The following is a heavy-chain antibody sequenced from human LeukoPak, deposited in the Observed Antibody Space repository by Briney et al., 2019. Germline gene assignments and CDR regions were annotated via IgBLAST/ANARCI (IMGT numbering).Heavy chain of an antibody. J-gene: IGHJ4*02. Sequence: GGSLRLSCSASGLDLRPYTMNWVRQAPGKGLEWVASISSTSSYMYYGDSLKGRFTISRDNAKNTLYLQLGSLRAEDTATYDCARRVTTFLSWGQGTLVIVSS. CDR2: ISSTSSYM. D-gene: IGHD4-17*01. CDR3: ARRVTTFLS. V-gene: IGHV3-21*01. CDR1: GLDLRPYT.